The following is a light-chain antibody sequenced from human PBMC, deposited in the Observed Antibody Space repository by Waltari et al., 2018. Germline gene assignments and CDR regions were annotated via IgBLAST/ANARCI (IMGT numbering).Light chain of an antibody. V-gene: IGKV3-20*01. Sequence: EIVLTQSPGTLSLSPGERATLSCRASQSVSSNYLAWYQQKPGQAPRLLIYGASSRATGIPDRFSGGGSGTDFTLTISRLEPEDFAVYYCQKDGSSSWTFGQGTKVEIK. CDR1: QSVSSNY. J-gene: IGKJ1*01. CDR3: QKDGSSSWT. CDR2: GAS.